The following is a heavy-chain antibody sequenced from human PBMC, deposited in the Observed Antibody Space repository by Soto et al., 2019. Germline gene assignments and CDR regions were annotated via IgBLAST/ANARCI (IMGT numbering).Heavy chain of an antibody. CDR2: IKEDGSEQ. CDR1: GFTFSGYW. V-gene: IGHV3-7*01. D-gene: IGHD3-22*01. CDR3: ARASWDTSGFYPYYLDH. J-gene: IGHJ4*02. Sequence: PGGSLRLSCAASGFTFSGYWMNWVRQAPGKGLEWVASIKEDGSEQKYVDSVKGRFTISRDNAKNSLSLQMNSMRAEDTAVYYCARASWDTSGFYPYYLDHWGQGTPVTVSS.